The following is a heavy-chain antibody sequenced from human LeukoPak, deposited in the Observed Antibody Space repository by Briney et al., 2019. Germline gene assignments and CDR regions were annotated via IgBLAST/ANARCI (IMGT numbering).Heavy chain of an antibody. CDR2: IYYTGST. D-gene: IGHD6-13*01. CDR3: ARDRPGGSSLDY. V-gene: IGHV4-59*01. J-gene: IGHJ4*02. CDR1: GGSISRDY. Sequence: SETLSLTCTVSGGSISRDYWSWIWQPPGKGLEWIGYIYYTGSTNYNPSLKSRVTISVDTSKNQFSLKLSSVTAADTAVYYCARDRPGGSSLDYWGQGTLVTVSS.